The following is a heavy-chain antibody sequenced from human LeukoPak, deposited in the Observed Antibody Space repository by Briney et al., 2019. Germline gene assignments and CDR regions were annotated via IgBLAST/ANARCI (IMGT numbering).Heavy chain of an antibody. CDR1: GYTLTELS. CDR3: AIDRLRVAAGGDAFDI. CDR2: FDPEDGET. J-gene: IGHJ3*02. D-gene: IGHD5/OR15-5a*01. V-gene: IGHV1-24*01. Sequence: ASVKVSCKVSGYTLTELSMHWVRQAPGKGLEWMGGFDPEDGETIYAQKFQGRVTMTEDTSTDTAYMELSSLRSEDTAVYYCAIDRLRVAAGGDAFDIWGQGTMVTVSS.